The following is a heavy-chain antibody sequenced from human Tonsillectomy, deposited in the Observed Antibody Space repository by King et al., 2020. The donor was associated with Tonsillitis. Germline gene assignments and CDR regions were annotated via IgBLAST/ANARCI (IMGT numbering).Heavy chain of an antibody. D-gene: IGHD1-26*01. CDR2: IYYSGST. J-gene: IGHJ3*02. Sequence: VQLQESGPGLVRPSETLSLTCTVSGGSISTFYWSWIRQPPGKGLEWIGYIYYSGSTNYNPSLKSRVTISVDTSKKQFSLRLSSVTAADTAVYYCAREARYIVGATKRAFDIWGQGTMVTVSS. CDR1: GGSISTFY. CDR3: AREARYIVGATKRAFDI. V-gene: IGHV4-59*01.